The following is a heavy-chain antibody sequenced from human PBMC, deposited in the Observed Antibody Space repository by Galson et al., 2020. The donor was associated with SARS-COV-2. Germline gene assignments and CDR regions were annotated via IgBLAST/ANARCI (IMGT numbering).Heavy chain of an antibody. V-gene: IGHV3-48*03. D-gene: IGHD2-21*01. Sequence: TGGSLRLSCAASGFTFSNYEMNWVRQAPGKALEWVPYISSSGRTIHYADSVTGRFTISRDNAKSSLSLQMNSLRAKDTAVYYCARLDAYGPGYWGQGTLVTVSS. CDR2: ISSSGRTI. CDR3: ARLDAYGPGY. CDR1: GFTFSNYE. J-gene: IGHJ4*02.